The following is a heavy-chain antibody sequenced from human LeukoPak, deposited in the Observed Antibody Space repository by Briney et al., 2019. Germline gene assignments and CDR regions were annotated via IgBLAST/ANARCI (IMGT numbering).Heavy chain of an antibody. Sequence: GESLKISCEGSGFSFTTYWIGWVRQMPGKGLEWMGIIYPGDSDTEYSPSFQGQVTISADKSISRVYLQWSSLKASDTAMYYCARRSRQEGHYYDTSGLRKAFDIWGQGTMVTVSS. CDR3: ARRSRQEGHYYDTSGLRKAFDI. J-gene: IGHJ3*02. D-gene: IGHD3-22*01. V-gene: IGHV5-51*01. CDR1: GFSFTTYW. CDR2: IYPGDSDT.